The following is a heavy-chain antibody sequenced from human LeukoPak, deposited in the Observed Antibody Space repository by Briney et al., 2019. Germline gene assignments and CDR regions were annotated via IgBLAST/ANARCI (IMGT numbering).Heavy chain of an antibody. Sequence: ASVKVSCKASGYTFTSYYMHWVRQAPGQGLEWMGIISPSGGSTSYAQKFQGRVTMTRDTSTSTVYMELSSLRSEDTAVYYCARAPGVVTAPYYYYYYYMDVWGKGTTVTVSS. J-gene: IGHJ6*03. CDR1: GYTFTSYY. V-gene: IGHV1-46*01. CDR2: ISPSGGST. CDR3: ARAPGVVTAPYYYYYYYMDV. D-gene: IGHD2-21*02.